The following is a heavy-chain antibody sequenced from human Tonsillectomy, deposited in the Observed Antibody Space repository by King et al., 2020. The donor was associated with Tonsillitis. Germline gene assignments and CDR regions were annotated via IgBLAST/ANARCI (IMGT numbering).Heavy chain of an antibody. J-gene: IGHJ4*02. CDR3: ARDNLVLMVYATDY. CDR1: GFTFSSYA. V-gene: IGHV3-30-3*01. CDR2: ISYDGSNK. Sequence: VQLVESGGGVVQPGRSLRLSCAASGFTFSSYAMHWVRQAPGKGLEWVAVISYDGSNKYYADSVKGRFTISRDNSKNTLYLQMNSLRDEDTAVYYCARDNLVLMVYATDYWGQGTLVTVSS. D-gene: IGHD2-8*01.